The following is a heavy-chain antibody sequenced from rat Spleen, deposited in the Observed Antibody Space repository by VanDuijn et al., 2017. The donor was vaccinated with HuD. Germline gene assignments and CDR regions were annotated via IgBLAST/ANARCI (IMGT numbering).Heavy chain of an antibody. CDR2: ISYDGSDT. V-gene: IGHV5-29*01. Sequence: EVQLVESDGGLVQPGRSLKLSCAASGFTFSDYYMAWVRQAPTKGLEWVATISYDGSDTHYRDSVKGRFTISRDNAKSTLYLQMDSLRSEDTATYYCTRLYYSNWFAYWGQGTLVTVSS. D-gene: IGHD1-1*01. CDR1: GFTFSDYY. J-gene: IGHJ3*01. CDR3: TRLYYSNWFAY.